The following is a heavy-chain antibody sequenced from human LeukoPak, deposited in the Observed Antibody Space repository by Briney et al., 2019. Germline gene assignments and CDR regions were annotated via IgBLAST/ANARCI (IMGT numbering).Heavy chain of an antibody. J-gene: IGHJ4*02. CDR2: INHSGST. D-gene: IGHD3-10*01. CDR1: GGSFSGYY. V-gene: IGHV4-34*01. Sequence: SETLSLTCAVYGGSFSGYYWSWIRQPPGKGLEWIGEINHSGSTNYNPSLKSRVTISVDTSKNQFSLKLSSVTAADTAVYYCARGLFSDGSRAFDYWGQGTLVTVSS. CDR3: ARGLFSDGSRAFDY.